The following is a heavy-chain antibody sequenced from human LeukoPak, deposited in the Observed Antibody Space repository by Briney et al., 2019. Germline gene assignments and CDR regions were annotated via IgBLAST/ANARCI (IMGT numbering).Heavy chain of an antibody. CDR1: EFTFGDYY. D-gene: IGHD3-10*01. Sequence: GGSLRLSCTASEFTFGDYYMSWIRQAPGKGLEWISFISNSGHTIYYGDSVKGRFTISRDNAKNSLYLQMNSLRAEDTAVYYCARSHPQYGSAQDNWFDPWGQGTLVTVSS. CDR3: ARSHPQYGSAQDNWFDP. CDR2: ISNSGHTI. J-gene: IGHJ5*02. V-gene: IGHV3-11*04.